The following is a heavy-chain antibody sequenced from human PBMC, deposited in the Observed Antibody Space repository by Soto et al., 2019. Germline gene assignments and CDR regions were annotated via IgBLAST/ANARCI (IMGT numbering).Heavy chain of an antibody. CDR2: ISAYNGNT. J-gene: IGHJ5*02. V-gene: IGHV1-18*01. D-gene: IGHD3-22*01. CDR1: GYTFTSYG. Sequence: ASVKVSCKASGYTFTSYGISWVRQAPGQGLEWMGWISAYNGNTNYAQKIQGRVTMTTDTSTSTAYMELRSLRSDDTAVYYCARDSPITMIVVAPRNWFDPWGQGTLVTVSS. CDR3: ARDSPITMIVVAPRNWFDP.